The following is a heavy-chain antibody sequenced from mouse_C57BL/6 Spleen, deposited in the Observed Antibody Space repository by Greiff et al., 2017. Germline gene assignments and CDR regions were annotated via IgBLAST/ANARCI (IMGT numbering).Heavy chain of an antibody. CDR2: ISYDGSN. Sequence: VQLVESGPGLVKPSQSLSLTCSVTGYSITSGYYWNWIRQFPGNKLEWMGYISYDGSNNYNPSLKNRISITRDTSKNQFFLKLNSVTTEDTATYYCAREDYYAMDYWGQGTSVTVSS. J-gene: IGHJ4*01. V-gene: IGHV3-6*01. CDR3: AREDYYAMDY. CDR1: GYSITSGYY.